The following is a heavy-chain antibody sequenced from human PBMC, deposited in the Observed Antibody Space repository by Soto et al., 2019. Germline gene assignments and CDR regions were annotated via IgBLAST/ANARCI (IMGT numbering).Heavy chain of an antibody. CDR2: ISSSSSYI. CDR3: ARDYYDSSGYYYWDY. Sequence: GGSLRLSCAASGFTFSSYSMNCVRQAPGKGLEWVSAISSSSSYIYYADSVKGRFTISRDNAKNSLYLQMNSLRAEDTAVYYCARDYYDSSGYYYWDYWGQGILVTVS. CDR1: GFTFSSYS. J-gene: IGHJ4*02. D-gene: IGHD3-22*01. V-gene: IGHV3-21*01.